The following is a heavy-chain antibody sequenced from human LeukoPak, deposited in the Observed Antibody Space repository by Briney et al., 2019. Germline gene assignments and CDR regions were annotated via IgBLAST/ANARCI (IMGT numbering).Heavy chain of an antibody. CDR3: AMVSSRWGFDYFDY. V-gene: IGHV4-61*02. Sequence: SQTLSLTCTVSGGSISSGSYYWSWIRQPAGKGLEWIGRIYTSGSTNYNPSLKSRVTISVDTSKNQFSLKLRSVTVADTAVYYCAMVSSRWGFDYFDYWGQGTLVAVSS. CDR1: GGSISSGSYY. J-gene: IGHJ4*02. CDR2: IYTSGST. D-gene: IGHD7-27*01.